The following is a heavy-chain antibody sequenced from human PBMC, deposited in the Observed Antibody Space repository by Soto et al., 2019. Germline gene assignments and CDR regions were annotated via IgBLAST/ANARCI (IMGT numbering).Heavy chain of an antibody. CDR3: ARRKVATILGFDY. CDR1: VYTFTSYG. Sequence: GASVKVSCKASVYTFTSYGISWVRQAPGQGLEWMGWISAYNGNTNYAQKLQGRVTMTTDTSTSTAYTELRSLRSDDTAVYYCARRKVATILGFDYWGQGTLVTVSS. V-gene: IGHV1-18*01. D-gene: IGHD5-12*01. J-gene: IGHJ4*02. CDR2: ISAYNGNT.